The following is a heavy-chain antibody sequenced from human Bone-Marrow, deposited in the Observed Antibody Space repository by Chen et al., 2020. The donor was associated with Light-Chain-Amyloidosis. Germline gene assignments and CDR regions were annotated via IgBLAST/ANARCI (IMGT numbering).Heavy chain of an antibody. J-gene: IGHJ4*02. V-gene: IGHV5-51*01. Sequence: EVKREQLGPEVKKPGESLKTSCTGPGYTFPNYWIGWVRQMPGKGLEWMGVIYPDDSDARYSPSFEGQVTISADKSITTAYLQWRSLKASDTAMYYCARRRDGYNFDYWGQGTLVTVSS. CDR3: ARRRDGYNFDY. D-gene: IGHD5-12*01. CDR1: GYTFPNYW. CDR2: IYPDDSDA.